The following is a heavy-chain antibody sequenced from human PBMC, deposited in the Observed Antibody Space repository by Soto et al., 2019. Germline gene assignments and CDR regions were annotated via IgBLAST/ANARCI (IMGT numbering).Heavy chain of an antibody. D-gene: IGHD6-19*01. CDR2: VSHDGRNT. V-gene: IGHV3-30*18. CDR3: AKGGRQWLVTSDFNY. Sequence: VQLVESGGGVVQPGRSLRLSCAASGFTFSDYAMHWVRQAPGKGLEWVAVVSHDGRNTHYADSVKGRFTISRDSSKNTVSLEMTRLRAEDTAVYYCAKGGRQWLVTSDFNYWGQGALVTVSS. CDR1: GFTFSDYA. J-gene: IGHJ4*02.